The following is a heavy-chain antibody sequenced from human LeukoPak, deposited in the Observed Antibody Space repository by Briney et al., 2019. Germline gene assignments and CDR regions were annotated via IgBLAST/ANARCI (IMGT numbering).Heavy chain of an antibody. Sequence: GGSLRLSCAASGFTFSYNAMAWVRQAPGKGLEWVSGISWNSGSIGYADSVKGRFTISRDNAKNSLYLQMNSLRAEDTALYYCAKENPQLDSGSYYGAFDIWGQGTMVTVSS. V-gene: IGHV3-9*01. J-gene: IGHJ3*02. CDR2: ISWNSGSI. CDR3: AKENPQLDSGSYYGAFDI. D-gene: IGHD1-26*01. CDR1: GFTFSYNA.